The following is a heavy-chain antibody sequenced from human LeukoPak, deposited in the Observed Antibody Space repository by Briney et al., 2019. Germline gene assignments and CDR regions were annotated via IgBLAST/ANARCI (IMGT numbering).Heavy chain of an antibody. V-gene: IGHV1-2*02. CDR1: GYTFTGYY. D-gene: IGHD2-2*01. J-gene: IGHJ3*02. Sequence: GASVKVSCKASGYTFTGYYMHWVRQAPGQGLEWMGWINPNSGGTNYAQKFQGRVTMTRDTSISTAYMELSRLRSDDTAVYYCARDSAIVVVPAAHPIGAFDIWGQGTMVTVSS. CDR3: ARDSAIVVVPAAHPIGAFDI. CDR2: INPNSGGT.